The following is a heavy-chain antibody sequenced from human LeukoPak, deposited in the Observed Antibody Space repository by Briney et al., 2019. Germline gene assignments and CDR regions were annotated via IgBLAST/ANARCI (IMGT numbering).Heavy chain of an antibody. CDR3: VSFYETY. CDR1: GNYW. J-gene: IGHJ4*02. CDR2: INSDGSWT. D-gene: IGHD2-2*01. V-gene: IGHV3-74*01. Sequence: GGSLRLSCAASGNYWMHWVRQAPGKGLVWVSHINSDGSWTGYADSVKGRFTISKDNAKNTVYLRMNNLRAEDTAVYYCVSFYETYWGRGTLVAVSS.